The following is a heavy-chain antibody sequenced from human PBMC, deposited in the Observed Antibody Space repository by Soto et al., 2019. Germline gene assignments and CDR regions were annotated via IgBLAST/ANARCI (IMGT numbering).Heavy chain of an antibody. CDR1: GGTFSSYT. V-gene: IGHV1-69*02. D-gene: IGHD3-9*01. J-gene: IGHJ6*03. CDR2: IIPILGIA. CDR3: ARVDYDILNAEKYYYYYYDMDV. Sequence: ASVKVSCKASGGTFSSYTISWVRQAPGQGLEWMGRIIPILGIANYAQKFQGRVTVTADKSTSTAYMELSSLRSEDTAVYYCARVDYDILNAEKYYYYYYDMDVWGKGTTVTVSS.